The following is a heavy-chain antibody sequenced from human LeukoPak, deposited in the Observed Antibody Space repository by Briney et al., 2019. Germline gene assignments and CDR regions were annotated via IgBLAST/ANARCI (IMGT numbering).Heavy chain of an antibody. J-gene: IGHJ4*02. D-gene: IGHD3-3*01. V-gene: IGHV3-23*01. CDR3: AKGTHYYDFWSGYYFDY. CDR2: ISGSGGST. Sequence: GGSLRLSGAASGFTFSSYAMSWVRQAPGKGLEWVSAISGSGGSTYYADSVKGRFTISRDNSKNTLYLQMNSPRAEDTAVYYCAKGTHYYDFWSGYYFDYWGQGTLVTVSS. CDR1: GFTFSSYA.